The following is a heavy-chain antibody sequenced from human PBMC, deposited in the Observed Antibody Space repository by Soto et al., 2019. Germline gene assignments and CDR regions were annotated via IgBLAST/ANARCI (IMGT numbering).Heavy chain of an antibody. V-gene: IGHV3-53*01. CDR2: IYSGGST. CDR1: GLTVSSNY. CDR3: ARESNTHSGYPQIVEYGMDV. Sequence: GGALRLSCAASGLTVSSNYMSWVRQAPGKGLEGGSGIYSGGSTDYADAVEGRVTISRDNSKNTLYLQMHSMRAEATALYYCARESNTHSGYPQIVEYGMDVWGQGTTVPVSS. J-gene: IGHJ6*02. D-gene: IGHD3-22*01.